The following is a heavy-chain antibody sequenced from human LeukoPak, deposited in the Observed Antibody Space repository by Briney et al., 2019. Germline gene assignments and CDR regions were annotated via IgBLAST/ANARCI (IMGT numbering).Heavy chain of an antibody. J-gene: IGHJ4*02. D-gene: IGHD5-24*01. CDR3: AKIGRDGYNYGYFDY. CDR1: GYSFTSYW. CDR2: IYPGDSDT. V-gene: IGHV5-51*01. Sequence: GESLKISCKGSGYSFTSYWIGWVRQMPGKGLEWMGIIYPGDSDTRYSPSFQGQVTISADKSISTAYLQWSSLKASDTAMYYCAKIGRDGYNYGYFDYWGQGTLVTVSS.